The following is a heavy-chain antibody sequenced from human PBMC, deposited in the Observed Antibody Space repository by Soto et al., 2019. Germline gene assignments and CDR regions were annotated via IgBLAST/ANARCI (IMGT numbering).Heavy chain of an antibody. J-gene: IGHJ4*02. CDR1: GFTFSSYA. CDR3: ARDDYDFWSGYWFGY. D-gene: IGHD3-3*01. CDR2: ISYDGSNK. V-gene: IGHV3-30-3*01. Sequence: QVQLVESGGGVVQPGRSLRLSCAASGFTFSSYAMHWVRQAPGKGLEWVAVISYDGSNKYYADSVKGRFTISRDNSKNTLYLRMKSLRAEDTAVYYCARDDYDFWSGYWFGYWGEGTLVTVSS.